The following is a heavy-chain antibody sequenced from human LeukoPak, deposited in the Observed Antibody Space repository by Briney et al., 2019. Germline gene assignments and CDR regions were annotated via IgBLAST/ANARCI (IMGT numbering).Heavy chain of an antibody. CDR1: GFTFTSSA. D-gene: IGHD2-2*01. CDR3: AACSTSCLTYYYYYGMDV. J-gene: IGHJ6*04. CDR2: IVVGSGNT. Sequence: SVKVSCKASGFTFTSSAVQWVRQARGQPLEWIGWIVVGSGNTNYAQKFQERVTITRDMSTSTAYMELSSLRSEDTAVYYCAACSTSCLTYYYYYGMDVWGKGTTVTVSS. V-gene: IGHV1-58*01.